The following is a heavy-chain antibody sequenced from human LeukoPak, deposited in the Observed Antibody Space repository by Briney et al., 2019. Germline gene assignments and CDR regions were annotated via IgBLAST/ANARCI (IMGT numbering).Heavy chain of an antibody. CDR3: ARGGNTYYYDSSGLADY. D-gene: IGHD3-22*01. J-gene: IGHJ4*02. Sequence: GASVKVSCKASGYTFTSYDTNWVRQATGQGLEWMGWMNPNSGNTGYVQKFQGRVTMTRNTSISTAYMELSSLRSEDTAVYYCARGGNTYYYDSSGLADYWGQGTLVTVSS. V-gene: IGHV1-8*01. CDR2: MNPNSGNT. CDR1: GYTFTSYD.